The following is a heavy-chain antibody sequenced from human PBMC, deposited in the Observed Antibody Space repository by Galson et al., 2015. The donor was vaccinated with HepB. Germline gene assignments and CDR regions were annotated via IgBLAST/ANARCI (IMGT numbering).Heavy chain of an antibody. CDR1: GFTFNSYA. Sequence: SLRLSCAASGFTFNSYAMHWVRQAPGKGLQWVAVITYDGTNKFYARSVKGRFTISRDNSGNTLVLHMNSLRPEDTALYYCVKGGGYSAIRGRGGFDSWGQGALVTVSS. J-gene: IGHJ4*02. V-gene: IGHV3-30*04. CDR2: ITYDGTNK. D-gene: IGHD5-12*01. CDR3: VKGGGYSAIRGRGGFDS.